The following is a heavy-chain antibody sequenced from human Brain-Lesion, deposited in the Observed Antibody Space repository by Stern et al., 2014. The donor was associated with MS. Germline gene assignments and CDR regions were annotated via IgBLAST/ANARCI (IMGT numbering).Heavy chain of an antibody. CDR3: ARRVLVAMGGYPKTLDV. Sequence: VQLVESGGVLVPPGGSLKLSCAASGFTFSRYWMTWVRQAPGKGLEWVANIKEDGSEQYYVDSVKGRFTMSRDNAKNSLYLQMNSLRAEDTAVYYCARRVLVAMGGYPKTLDVWGRGTTVTVSS. J-gene: IGHJ6*02. V-gene: IGHV3-7*01. CDR1: GFTFSRYW. D-gene: IGHD2-2*01. CDR2: IKEDGSEQ.